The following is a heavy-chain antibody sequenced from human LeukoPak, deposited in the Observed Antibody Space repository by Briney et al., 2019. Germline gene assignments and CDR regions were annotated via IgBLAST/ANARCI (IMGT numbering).Heavy chain of an antibody. Sequence: SSETLSLTCTVSGGSISSDCWSWIRQPPGKGLERIGYIYYSGSTNYNPSLKSRVTISVDTSKNQFSLKLSSVTAADTAVYYCARADCSGGSCYAFDIWGQGTMVTVSS. CDR3: ARADCSGGSCYAFDI. CDR2: IYYSGST. D-gene: IGHD2-15*01. V-gene: IGHV4-59*01. CDR1: GGSISSDC. J-gene: IGHJ3*02.